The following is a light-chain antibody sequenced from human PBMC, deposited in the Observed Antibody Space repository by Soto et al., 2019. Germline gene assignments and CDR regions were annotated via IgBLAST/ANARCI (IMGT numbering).Light chain of an antibody. Sequence: HSVLTQPASVSGSPGQSITISCTGTSSDVGGYNYVSWYQQHPGKAPKLIIYNVSDRPSGVSNRFSGSKSGNTASLTISGLQAEDEADYSCSSYTSSGTLYVFGTGTKLTVL. J-gene: IGLJ1*01. CDR1: SSDVGGYNY. CDR2: NVS. V-gene: IGLV2-14*03. CDR3: SSYTSSGTLYV.